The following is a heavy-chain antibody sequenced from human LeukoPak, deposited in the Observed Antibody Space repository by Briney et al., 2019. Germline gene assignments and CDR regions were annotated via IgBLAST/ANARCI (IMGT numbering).Heavy chain of an antibody. CDR2: IIPILGIA. Sequence: ASVKVSCKASGGTFSSYAISWVRQAPGQGLEWMGRIIPILGIANYAQKFQGRVTITADKSTSTAYMELSSLRSEDTAVYYCARVSAIGGSSYYFDYWGQGTLVTVSS. D-gene: IGHD2-2*01. J-gene: IGHJ4*02. CDR1: GGTFSSYA. CDR3: ARVSAIGGSSYYFDY. V-gene: IGHV1-69*04.